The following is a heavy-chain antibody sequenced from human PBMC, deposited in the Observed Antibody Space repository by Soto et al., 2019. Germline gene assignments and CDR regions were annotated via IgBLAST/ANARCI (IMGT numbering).Heavy chain of an antibody. Sequence: SETLSLTCTVSGGSISSSSYYWGWIRQPPGKGLEWIGSIYYSGSTYYNPSLKSRVTISVDTSKNQFSLKLSSVTAADTAVYYCARHPYSGYDPSYYYYYMDVWGKGTTVTVSS. CDR1: GGSISSSSYY. CDR2: IYYSGST. CDR3: ARHPYSGYDPSYYYYYMDV. D-gene: IGHD5-12*01. V-gene: IGHV4-39*01. J-gene: IGHJ6*03.